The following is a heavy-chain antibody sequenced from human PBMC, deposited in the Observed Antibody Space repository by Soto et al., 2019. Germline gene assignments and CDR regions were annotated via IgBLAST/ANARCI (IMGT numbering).Heavy chain of an antibody. J-gene: IGHJ4*02. D-gene: IGHD3-22*01. CDR1: GVYISRGEYS. CDR3: ARVRREYDNSGPVDY. V-gene: IGHV4-30-2*01. CDR2: IYYGGST. Sequence: SETMSLTCAVSGVYISRGEYSWNWIRQPPGKGLEWIGYIYYGGSTYYNPSLRSRVTMSVDRSRNQFSLKLNSVTAADTAVYYCARVRREYDNSGPVDYWGQGTLVTVSA.